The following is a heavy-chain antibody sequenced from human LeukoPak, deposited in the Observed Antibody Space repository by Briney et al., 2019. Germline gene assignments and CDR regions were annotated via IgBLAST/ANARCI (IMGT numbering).Heavy chain of an antibody. CDR2: ISAYNGNT. V-gene: IGHV1-18*01. Sequence: ASVKVSCKASGYTFTSYAITWVRQAPGQGLEWMGWISAYNGNTNYAQNLQGRVTMTTDTSTSTAYMELRSLRSEDTAVYYCARVNANYYYYYMDVWGKGTTVTISS. J-gene: IGHJ6*03. CDR1: GYTFTSYA. CDR3: ARVNANYYYYYMDV.